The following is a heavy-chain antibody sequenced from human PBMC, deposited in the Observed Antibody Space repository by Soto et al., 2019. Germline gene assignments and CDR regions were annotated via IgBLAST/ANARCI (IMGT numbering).Heavy chain of an antibody. D-gene: IGHD3-10*01. Sequence: SETLSLTCTVSGGSVSSGDYFWSWLRQSPGKRLEWIAYIYYSGSTNYNPSLKSRATISVDTSRSQVSLTLTSMTAADAALYYCARSPNYYYYGFDVWGQGTAVTVSS. J-gene: IGHJ6*02. CDR1: GGSVSSGDYF. V-gene: IGHV4-61*08. CDR2: IYYSGST. CDR3: ARSPNYYYYGFDV.